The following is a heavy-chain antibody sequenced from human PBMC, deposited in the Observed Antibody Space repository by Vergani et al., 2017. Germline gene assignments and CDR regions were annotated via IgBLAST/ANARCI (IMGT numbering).Heavy chain of an antibody. V-gene: IGHV4-39*01. CDR3: ARHSTVEWLVKLGWIDP. D-gene: IGHD6-19*01. CDR2: IYYIGST. CDR1: GASIRSSNYY. J-gene: IGHJ5*02. Sequence: QLQLQESGPGLVKPSATLSLTCSVSGASIRSSNYYWGWIRQPPGKGLEWIASIYYIGSTYYSPSLKSRVTISVYTSKNQFSLKLSSVTAADTAVYFCARHSTVEWLVKLGWIDPWGQGILVTVSS.